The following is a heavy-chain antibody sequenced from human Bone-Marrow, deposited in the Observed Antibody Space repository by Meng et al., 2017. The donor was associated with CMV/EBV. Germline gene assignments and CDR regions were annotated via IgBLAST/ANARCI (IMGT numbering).Heavy chain of an antibody. CDR3: AKGYSSSSRGYWFDP. V-gene: IGHV3-30*02. J-gene: IGHJ5*02. CDR2: IRYDGSNK. CDR1: GFTFSSYG. D-gene: IGHD6-6*01. Sequence: GGSLRLSCAASGFTFSSYGMHWVRQAPGKGLEWVAFIRYDGSNKYYADSVKGRFTISRDNSKNTLYLQMNSLRAEDTAVYYCAKGYSSSSRGYWFDPWGQGTLVTVSS.